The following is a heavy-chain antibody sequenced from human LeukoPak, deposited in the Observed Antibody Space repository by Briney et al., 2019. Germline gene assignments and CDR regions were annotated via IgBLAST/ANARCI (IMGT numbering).Heavy chain of an antibody. J-gene: IGHJ3*02. CDR2: ISSSSSYT. D-gene: IGHD2-2*01. V-gene: IGHV3-11*06. CDR3: ARDEVLLGYCSSTSCSLSAFDI. Sequence: GSLRLSCAASGFTFSDYYMSWIRQAPGKGLEWVSYISSSSSYTNYADSVKGRFTISRDNAKNSLYLQMNSLRAEDTAVYYCARDEVLLGYCSSTSCSLSAFDIWGQGTMVTVSS. CDR1: GFTFSDYY.